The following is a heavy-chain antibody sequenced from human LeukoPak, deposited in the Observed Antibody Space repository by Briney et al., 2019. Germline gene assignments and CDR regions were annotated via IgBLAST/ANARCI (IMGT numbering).Heavy chain of an antibody. CDR3: ARDSSIAVAGKYFQH. Sequence: GGSLRLSCAASGFTFSSYSMNWVRQAPGKGLEWVSSISSSSSYIYYADSVKGRFTTSRDNAKNSLYLQMNSLRAEDTAVYYCARDSSIAVAGKYFQHWGQGTLVTVSS. CDR1: GFTFSSYS. D-gene: IGHD6-19*01. CDR2: ISSSSSYI. J-gene: IGHJ1*01. V-gene: IGHV3-21*01.